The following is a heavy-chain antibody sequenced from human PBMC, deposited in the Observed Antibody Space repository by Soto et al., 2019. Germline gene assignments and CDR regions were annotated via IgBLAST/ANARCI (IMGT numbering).Heavy chain of an antibody. CDR1: GFTFSSYG. D-gene: IGHD3-3*01. CDR2: ISYDGSNK. J-gene: IGHJ4*02. CDR3: AKDPLRFLTHGSYYFDY. V-gene: IGHV3-30*18. Sequence: GGSLRLSCAASGFTFSSYGMHWVRQAPGKGLEWVAVISYDGSNKDYADSVKGRFTISRDNSKNTLYLQMNSLRAEDTAVYYCAKDPLRFLTHGSYYFDYWGQGTLVTVSS.